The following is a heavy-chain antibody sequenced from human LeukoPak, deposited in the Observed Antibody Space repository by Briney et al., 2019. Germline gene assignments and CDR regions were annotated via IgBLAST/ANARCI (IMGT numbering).Heavy chain of an antibody. V-gene: IGHV3-7*01. CDR1: GFTFSDYW. Sequence: GGSLRLSCAASGFTFSDYWMTWVRQAPGKGLEWVANIKGDGSEKYYVDSVKGRFTISRDNAKNSLYLQMNSLRAEDTAVYYCARGLPPNYYYYMDVWGKGTTVTISS. CDR2: IKGDGSEK. J-gene: IGHJ6*03. CDR3: ARGLPPNYYYYMDV.